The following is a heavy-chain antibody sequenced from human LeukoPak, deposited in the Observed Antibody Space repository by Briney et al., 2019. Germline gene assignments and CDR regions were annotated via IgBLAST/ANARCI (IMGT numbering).Heavy chain of an antibody. J-gene: IGHJ6*04. D-gene: IGHD3-10*01. CDR2: ISSSSSYI. CDR3: ARDRRGSGSYYMDV. V-gene: IGHV3-21*01. CDR1: GFTFSSYS. Sequence: GGSLRLSCAASGFTFSSYSMNWVRQAPGKGLEWVSSISSSSSYIYYADSVKGRFTISRDNAKNSLYLQMNSLRAEDTAVYYCARDRRGSGSYYMDVWGKGTTVTISS.